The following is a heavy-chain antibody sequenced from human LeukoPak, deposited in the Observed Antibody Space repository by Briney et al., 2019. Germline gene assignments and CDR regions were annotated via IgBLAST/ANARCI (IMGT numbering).Heavy chain of an antibody. V-gene: IGHV3-74*01. CDR3: AREPHSDYSDHTDAFDI. CDR1: GFSISSHA. J-gene: IGHJ3*02. Sequence: PGESLRLSCGASGFSISSHAMSWVRQAPGKGLVWVSRINSDGSSTSYADSVEGRFTISRDNAKNTLYLQMNSLRAEDTAVYFCAREPHSDYSDHTDAFDIWGQGTMVTVSS. D-gene: IGHD4-17*01. CDR2: INSDGSST.